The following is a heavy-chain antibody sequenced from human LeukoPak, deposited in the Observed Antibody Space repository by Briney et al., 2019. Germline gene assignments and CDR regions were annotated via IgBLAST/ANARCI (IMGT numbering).Heavy chain of an antibody. D-gene: IGHD5-24*01. J-gene: IGHJ4*02. V-gene: IGHV3-30-3*01. CDR3: ATVEMVTFNY. CDR2: ISYDGSNK. Sequence: WVAVISYDGSNKYYADSVKGRFTISRDNSKNTLYLQMNSLRAEDTAVYYCATVEMVTFNYWGQGTLVTVSS.